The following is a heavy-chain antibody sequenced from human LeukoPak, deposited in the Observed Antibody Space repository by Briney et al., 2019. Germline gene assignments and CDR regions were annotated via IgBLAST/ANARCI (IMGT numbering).Heavy chain of an antibody. CDR1: GFTFSSYA. CDR2: ISGSGGST. J-gene: IGHJ4*02. D-gene: IGHD3-22*01. Sequence: GGSLRLSCAASGFTFSSYAMSWVRQAPGKGLEWVSAISGSGGSTYYADSVKGRFTISRDNSKNTLSLQMNSLRAEDTAVYYCAKVALNYDSSGYYLHWGQGTLVTVSS. CDR3: AKVALNYDSSGYYLH. V-gene: IGHV3-23*01.